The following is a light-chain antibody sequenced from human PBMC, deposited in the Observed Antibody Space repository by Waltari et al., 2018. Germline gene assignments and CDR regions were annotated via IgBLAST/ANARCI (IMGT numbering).Light chain of an antibody. Sequence: SYELTQPPSVSVSPGQTASITCSGDKLGDKYACWYQQKPGQSTVLVIYQDSKRPSVIPERFSGSNSGNTATLTISGTQAMDEADYYCQAWDGSTVVFGGGTKLTVL. CDR1: KLGDKY. V-gene: IGLV3-1*01. J-gene: IGLJ2*01. CDR3: QAWDGSTVV. CDR2: QDS.